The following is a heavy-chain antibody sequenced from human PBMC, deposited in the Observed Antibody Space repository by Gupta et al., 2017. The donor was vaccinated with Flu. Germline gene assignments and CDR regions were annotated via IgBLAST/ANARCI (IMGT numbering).Heavy chain of an antibody. Sequence: EVQLVESGGGLVQPGGSLRLSCAASGFTFSSYAMHWVRQAPGKGLEYVSAISSNGGSTYYANSVKGRFTISRDNSKNTLYLQMGSLRAEDMAVYYCARDRNYYGSGASYYYYYGMDVWGQGTTVTVSS. D-gene: IGHD3-10*01. V-gene: IGHV3-64*01. CDR1: GFTFSSYA. CDR3: ARDRNYYGSGASYYYYYGMDV. J-gene: IGHJ6*02. CDR2: ISSNGGST.